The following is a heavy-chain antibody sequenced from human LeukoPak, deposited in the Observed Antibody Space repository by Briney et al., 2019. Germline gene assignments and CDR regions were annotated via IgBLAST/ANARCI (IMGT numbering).Heavy chain of an antibody. J-gene: IGHJ6*03. CDR1: GFTFGDYA. V-gene: IGHV3-49*04. Sequence: GGTLRLPCTASGFTFGDYAMSWVRQAPGKGLEWVGFIRSKAYGGTTEYAASVKGRFTISRDDSKSIAYLQMNSLKTEDTAVYYCTRGLVGVEYYYYYYYTDVCGKGTTVTVSS. CDR3: TRGLVGVEYYYYYYYTDV. D-gene: IGHD1-26*01. CDR2: IRSKAYGGTT.